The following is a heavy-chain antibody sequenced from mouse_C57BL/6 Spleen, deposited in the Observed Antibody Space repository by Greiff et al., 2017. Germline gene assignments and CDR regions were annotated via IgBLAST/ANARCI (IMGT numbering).Heavy chain of an antibody. Sequence: EVKLVESGGGLVKPGGSLKLSCAASGFTFSSYAMSWVRQTPEKRLEWVATISDGGSYTYYPDNVKGRFTISRDNAKNNLYLKMSHLKAEDTAMYCGADSLITTGAWFAYWGQETLVTVS. D-gene: IGHD1-1*01. J-gene: IGHJ3*01. CDR3: ADSLITTGAWFAY. V-gene: IGHV5-4*03. CDR1: GFTFSSYA. CDR2: ISDGGSYT.